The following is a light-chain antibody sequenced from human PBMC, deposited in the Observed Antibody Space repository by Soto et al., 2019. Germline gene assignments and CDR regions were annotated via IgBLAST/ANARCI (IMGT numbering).Light chain of an antibody. Sequence: IQITQSPSTLSAAVGDRVTITCRASQSISSWLAWYQQKPGKAPKPLIYDASSLESGVPSRFSGSGSGTEFTLTISSLQPDDFATYYCQQYNSYSPWTFGQGTKVDIK. V-gene: IGKV1-5*01. CDR1: QSISSW. CDR2: DAS. J-gene: IGKJ1*01. CDR3: QQYNSYSPWT.